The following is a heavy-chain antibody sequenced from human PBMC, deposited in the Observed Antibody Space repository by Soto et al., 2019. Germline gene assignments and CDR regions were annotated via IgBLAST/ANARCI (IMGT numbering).Heavy chain of an antibody. CDR3: ARDKITGLCDY. CDR2: INHSGST. CDR1: GGSFSGYY. V-gene: IGHV4-34*01. D-gene: IGHD2-8*02. J-gene: IGHJ4*02. Sequence: QVQLQQWGAGLLKPSETLSLTCAVYGGSFSGYYRTWIRQPPGTGLEWIGEINHSGSTNYNPSLKSRVTISVDTSKNQFSLKLTSVTAAATAVYYCARDKITGLCDYWGQGTLVTVSS.